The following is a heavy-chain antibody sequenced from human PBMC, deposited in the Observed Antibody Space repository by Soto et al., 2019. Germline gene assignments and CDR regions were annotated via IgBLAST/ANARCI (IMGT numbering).Heavy chain of an antibody. J-gene: IGHJ6*03. CDR2: ISGSGGST. CDR1: GFTFSSYA. V-gene: IGHV3-23*01. CDR3: AKAYGSSSFYYYYYMDV. D-gene: IGHD6-6*01. Sequence: EVQLLESGGGLVQPGGSLRLSCAASGFTFSSYAMSWVRQAPGKGLEWVSAISGSGGSTYYAASVKGRFTISRDNSKNTLYLQMNSLRAEDTAVYYCAKAYGSSSFYYYYYMDVWGKGTTVTVSS.